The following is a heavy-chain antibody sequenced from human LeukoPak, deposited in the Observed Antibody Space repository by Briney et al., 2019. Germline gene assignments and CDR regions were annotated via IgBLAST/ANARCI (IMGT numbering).Heavy chain of an antibody. CDR1: GYTFTSYH. Sequence: GATVKVSCKASGYTFTSYHMHWVRQAPGQGLEWMGIINPSGGSTSYAQKFQGRVTMTRDTSTSTVYMELSSLRSEDTAVYYCARDLGYCSSTSCYVGVNYFDYWGQGTLVTVSS. V-gene: IGHV1-46*01. CDR2: INPSGGST. D-gene: IGHD2-2*01. CDR3: ARDLGYCSSTSCYVGVNYFDY. J-gene: IGHJ4*02.